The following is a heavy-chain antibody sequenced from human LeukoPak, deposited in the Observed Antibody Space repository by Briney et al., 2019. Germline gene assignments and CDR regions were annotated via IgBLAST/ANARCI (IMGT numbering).Heavy chain of an antibody. J-gene: IGHJ4*02. Sequence: ASVKVSCKASGGTFSSYAISWVRQAPGQGLEWMGGSIPIFGTTNYAKQFQDRVAITADKTTSKAYMVLSSLRSEVPAVYYCARDLSTVVGDWGQGTLVTVSS. CDR2: SIPIFGTT. D-gene: IGHD4-23*01. CDR3: ARDLSTVVGD. V-gene: IGHV1-69*06. CDR1: GGTFSSYA.